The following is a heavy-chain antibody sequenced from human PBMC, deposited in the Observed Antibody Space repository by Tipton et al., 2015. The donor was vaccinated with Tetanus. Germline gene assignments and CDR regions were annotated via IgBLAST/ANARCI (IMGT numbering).Heavy chain of an antibody. V-gene: IGHV1-18*01. CDR2: ISAYNGNI. Sequence: QVQLVQSGAEVKKPGASVKVSCRASGYTFTSYGITWVRQAPGQGLEWMGWISAYNGNINYAQKLQGRVTMTTGTSTSTAYMELRSLRSDDTAVYYCARDRCSDVTCYFEMGGWGQGTLVTVSP. CDR1: GYTFTSYG. J-gene: IGHJ4*02. CDR3: ARDRCSDVTCYFEMGG. D-gene: IGHD2-15*01.